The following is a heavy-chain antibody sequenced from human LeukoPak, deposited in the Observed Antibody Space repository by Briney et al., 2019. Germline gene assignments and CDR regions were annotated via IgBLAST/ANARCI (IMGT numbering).Heavy chain of an antibody. CDR1: GFTFSSYE. CDR3: AEGTAG. J-gene: IGHJ4*02. D-gene: IGHD1-1*01. CDR2: INQDGSEK. Sequence: PGGSLRLSCAASGFTFSSYEMNWVRQAPGKGLEWVANINQDGSEKFYVDSVRGRFTISRDNAKNSLYLQMNSLRAEDTAVYYCAEGTAGWGQGTLVSVSS. V-gene: IGHV3-7*01.